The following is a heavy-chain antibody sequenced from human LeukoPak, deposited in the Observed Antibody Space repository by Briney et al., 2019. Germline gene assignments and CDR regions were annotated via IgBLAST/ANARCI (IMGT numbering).Heavy chain of an antibody. J-gene: IGHJ4*02. Sequence: AGGSLRLSCAASGVTVSSNYMSWVRQAPGKGLEWVSVMYSGGTTYYADSVKGRFTISRDNSKNTLYLQMNSLRVGDTAVYYCAGGRSSSWYDYWGQGTLVTVSS. V-gene: IGHV3-66*01. CDR3: AGGRSSSWYDY. CDR2: MYSGGTT. D-gene: IGHD6-13*01. CDR1: GVTVSSNY.